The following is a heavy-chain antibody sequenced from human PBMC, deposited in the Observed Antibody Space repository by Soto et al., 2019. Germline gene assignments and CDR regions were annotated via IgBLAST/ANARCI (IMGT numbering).Heavy chain of an antibody. CDR2: ISSSSSST. D-gene: IGHD2-2*01. CDR1: GFTFSSYA. CDR3: AREGCSSTSCYLVNYYYYYGMDV. J-gene: IGHJ6*02. Sequence: GGSLRLSCAASGFTFSSYAMSWVRQAPGKGLEWVSAISSSSSSTYYADSVKGRFTISRDNAKNSLYLQMNSLRDEDTAVYYCAREGCSSTSCYLVNYYYYYGMDVWGQGTTVTVSS. V-gene: IGHV3-48*02.